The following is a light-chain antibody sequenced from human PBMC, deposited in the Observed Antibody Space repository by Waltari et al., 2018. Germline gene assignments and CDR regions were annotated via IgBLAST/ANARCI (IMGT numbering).Light chain of an antibody. CDR1: QSVRNY. CDR2: DAS. CDR3: HQRYSWPLT. J-gene: IGKJ4*01. V-gene: IGKV3-11*01. Sequence: EIVLTQSPATLSLYTGERATLSCRASQSVRNYLAWYQQKPGQAPRLLIYDASDRATGIPSRFSGSWSGTDFTLTISSLEPEDFAFYYCHQRYSWPLTFGGGTKVEIK.